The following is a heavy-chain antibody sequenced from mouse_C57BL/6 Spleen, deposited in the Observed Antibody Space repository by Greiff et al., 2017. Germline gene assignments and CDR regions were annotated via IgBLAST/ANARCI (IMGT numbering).Heavy chain of an antibody. CDR1: GYTFTSYW. D-gene: IGHD2-1*01. CDR2: INPSNGGT. CDR3: ARFPPTLLPYARDY. J-gene: IGHJ4*01. Sequence: QVQLKQPGTELVKPGASVKLSCKASGYTFTSYWMHWVKQRPGQGLEWIGNINPSNGGTNYNEKFKSKATLTVDKSSSTAYMPLSSLTSEDSAVYYCARFPPTLLPYARDYWGQGTSVTVSS. V-gene: IGHV1-53*01.